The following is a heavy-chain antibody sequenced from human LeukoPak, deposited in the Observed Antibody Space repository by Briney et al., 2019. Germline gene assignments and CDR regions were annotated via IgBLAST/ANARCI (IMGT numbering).Heavy chain of an antibody. J-gene: IGHJ4*02. Sequence: ASVTVSCKASVYTFTSYYIHWVRQAPGQGLEWMGLINPSGGSTSYAQKFQGRVTMTRDMSTSTVYMELSSVRSEDTAVYYCARDDLYDYGESFVYWGQGTLVTVSS. CDR3: ARDDLYDYGESFVY. V-gene: IGHV1-46*01. CDR1: VYTFTSYY. D-gene: IGHD4-17*01. CDR2: INPSGGST.